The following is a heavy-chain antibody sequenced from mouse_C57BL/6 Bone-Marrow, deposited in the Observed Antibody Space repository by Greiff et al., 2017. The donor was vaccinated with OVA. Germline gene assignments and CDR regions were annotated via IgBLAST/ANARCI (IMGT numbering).Heavy chain of an antibody. CDR2: IYPGSGNT. CDR1: GYSFTSYY. Sequence: QVQLQQSGPELVKPGASVKISCKASGYSFTSYYIHWVKQRPGQGLEWIGWIYPGSGNTKYNEKLKGKATLTADPSSSTAYMQLSSLTSEDSAVYYCATLYYGSIFYWYFDVWGTGTTVTVSS. V-gene: IGHV1-66*01. CDR3: ATLYYGSIFYWYFDV. D-gene: IGHD1-1*01. J-gene: IGHJ1*03.